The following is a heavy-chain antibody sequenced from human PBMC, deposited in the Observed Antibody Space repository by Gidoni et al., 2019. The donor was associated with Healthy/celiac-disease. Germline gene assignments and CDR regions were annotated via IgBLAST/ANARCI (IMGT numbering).Heavy chain of an antibody. CDR1: GFTLGDYA. CDR2: IRSKAYGGKT. V-gene: IGHV3-49*03. Sequence: EVQLVESGGGLVQPGRSLRLSCTASGFTLGDYAMSWFRQAPGKGREWVGFIRSKAYGGKTEYAASVKGRFTISRDDSKSIAYLQMNSLKTEDTAVYYCTREALMVRGVIGYWGQGTLVTVSS. CDR3: TREALMVRGVIGY. D-gene: IGHD3-10*01. J-gene: IGHJ4*02.